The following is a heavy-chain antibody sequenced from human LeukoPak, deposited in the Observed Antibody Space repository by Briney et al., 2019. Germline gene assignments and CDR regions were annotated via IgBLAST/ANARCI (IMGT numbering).Heavy chain of an antibody. CDR1: GYTFTSYD. CDR2: MNPNSGNT. V-gene: IGHV1-8*01. J-gene: IGHJ6*03. CDR3: ARGSYSSSGVGVDYYMDV. D-gene: IGHD6-13*01. Sequence: ASVKVSCKASGYTFTSYDINGVRQATGQGLEWMGWMNPNSGNTGYAQKFQGRVTMTRNTSISTAYMELSSLRSEDTAVYYCARGSYSSSGVGVDYYMDVWGKGTTVTISS.